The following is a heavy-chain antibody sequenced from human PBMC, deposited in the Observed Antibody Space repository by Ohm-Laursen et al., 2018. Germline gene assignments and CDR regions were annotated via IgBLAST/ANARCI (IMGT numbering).Heavy chain of an antibody. CDR1: GFTFSSYN. V-gene: IGHV3-21*01. CDR3: ASQSYYYGMNI. CDR2: ITSSSSYI. J-gene: IGHJ6*02. Sequence: SLRLSCTASGFTFSSYNMNWVRQAPGRGLEWVSSITSSSSYIFYADSVKGRFTISRDNAKNSLYLQMNSLRAEDTAVYYCASQSYYYGMNIWGQGTTVTVSS.